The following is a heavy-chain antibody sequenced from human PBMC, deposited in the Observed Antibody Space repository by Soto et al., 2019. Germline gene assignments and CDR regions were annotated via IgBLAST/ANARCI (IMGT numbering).Heavy chain of an antibody. Sequence: PSETLSLTCAVSGYSMSSGYYWGWIRQPPGKGLEWIGSIYHSGSTYYNPSLKRRVTISVATSQNQFPLQRSSVTAADPAVDYCARVTVFGVLDYWGQVTLVTVSS. CDR2: IYHSGST. D-gene: IGHD3-3*01. V-gene: IGHV4-38-2*01. CDR3: ARVTVFGVLDY. J-gene: IGHJ4*02. CDR1: GYSMSSGYY.